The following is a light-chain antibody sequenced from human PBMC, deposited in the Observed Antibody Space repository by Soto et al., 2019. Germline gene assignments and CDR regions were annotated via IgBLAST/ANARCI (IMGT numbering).Light chain of an antibody. CDR3: SSYTGTNNLYV. Sequence: QSALTQPASVSGSPGQSIAISCTGSSSDVGIYNYVSWYQQHPGKVPKLIIYEVSNRPSGVSNRFSGSKSGNTASLTISGLQAEDEADYYCSSYTGTNNLYVFGTGTKLTVL. CDR2: EVS. V-gene: IGLV2-14*01. CDR1: SSDVGIYNY. J-gene: IGLJ1*01.